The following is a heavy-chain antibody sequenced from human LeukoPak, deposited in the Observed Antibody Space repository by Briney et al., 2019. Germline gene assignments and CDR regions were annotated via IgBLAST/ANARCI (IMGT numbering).Heavy chain of an antibody. V-gene: IGHV4-34*01. J-gene: IGHJ4*02. CDR3: ARAPEAGYSSSWYGTYFDY. Sequence: SETLSLTCAVYGGSFSGYYWSWIRQPPGKGLEWIGEINHSGSTNYNPSLKSRVTISVDTSKNQFSLKLSSVTAADTAVYYCARAPEAGYSSSWYGTYFDYWGQGTLVTVSS. D-gene: IGHD6-13*01. CDR1: GGSFSGYY. CDR2: INHSGST.